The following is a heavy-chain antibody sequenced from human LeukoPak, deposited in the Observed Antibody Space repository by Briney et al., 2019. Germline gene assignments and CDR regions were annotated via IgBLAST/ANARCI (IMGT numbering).Heavy chain of an antibody. CDR1: GYTFTSYY. J-gene: IGHJ4*02. CDR2: NNPSSGTT. Sequence: ASVKVSCKASGYTFTSYYMHWVRQAPGQGLEWMGLNNPSSGTTSYAQKFQGRVTMTRDTSTSTVYMELSSLTSEDTAVYYYARDRGLLYGSSGCLDSWGQGTLVTVSS. D-gene: IGHD6-19*01. CDR3: ARDRGLLYGSSGCLDS. V-gene: IGHV1-46*01.